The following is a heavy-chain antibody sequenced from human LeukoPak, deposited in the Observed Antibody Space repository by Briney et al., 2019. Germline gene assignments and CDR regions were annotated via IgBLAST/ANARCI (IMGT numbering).Heavy chain of an antibody. CDR2: ISSSSSYI. Sequence: KPGGSLRLSCAASGFTFSSYSMNWVRQAPGKGLEWVSSISSSSSYIYYADSVKGRFTISRDNAKNSLHLQMNSLRAEDTAVYYCASLSSGWLGEYFDYWGQGTLVTVSS. D-gene: IGHD6-19*01. V-gene: IGHV3-21*01. CDR3: ASLSSGWLGEYFDY. J-gene: IGHJ4*02. CDR1: GFTFSSYS.